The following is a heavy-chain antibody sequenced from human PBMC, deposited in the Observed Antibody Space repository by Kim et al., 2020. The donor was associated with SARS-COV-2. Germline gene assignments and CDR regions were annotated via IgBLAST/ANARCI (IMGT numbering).Heavy chain of an antibody. J-gene: IGHJ3*02. CDR2: IKSKTDGGTT. CDR1: GFTFSNAW. V-gene: IGHV3-15*01. Sequence: GGSLRLSCAASGFTFSNAWMSWVRQAPGKGLEWVGRIKSKTDGGTTDYAAPVKGRFTISRDDSKNTLYLQMNSLKTEDTAVYYCTTDPDRQWFGELLDAFDIWGQGTMVTVSS. D-gene: IGHD3-10*01. CDR3: TTDPDRQWFGELLDAFDI.